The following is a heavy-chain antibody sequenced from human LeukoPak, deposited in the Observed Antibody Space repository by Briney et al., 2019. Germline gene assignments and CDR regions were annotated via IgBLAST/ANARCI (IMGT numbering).Heavy chain of an antibody. V-gene: IGHV3-23*01. D-gene: IGHD2-2*01. CDR3: AKDISPQLPRGYDAFYI. Sequence: PGRSLRLSCAAYGSTFSSYAMSWVRQAPGKGLEWVSAISGSGGSTYYADSVKGRFTISRGNSKNTLYLQMNSLRAEDTAVYYGAKDISPQLPRGYDAFYIWGQGTMVTVSS. CDR1: GSTFSSYA. J-gene: IGHJ3*02. CDR2: ISGSGGST.